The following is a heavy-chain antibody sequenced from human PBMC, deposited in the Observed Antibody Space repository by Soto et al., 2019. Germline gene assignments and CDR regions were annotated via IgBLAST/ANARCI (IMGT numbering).Heavy chain of an antibody. Sequence: QVQLVESGGGVVQPGRSLRLSCAVSGFTVSTYGMHWVRQAPGKGLEWVAVISRDGGTKCYVDSVKGRFTISRDNSRNTLFLEMNSLRSDDMAVYYCTGEVASGYWGQGTLVTVSS. D-gene: IGHD2-8*02. CDR3: TGEVASGY. CDR1: GFTVSTYG. CDR2: ISRDGGTK. V-gene: IGHV3-30*03. J-gene: IGHJ4*02.